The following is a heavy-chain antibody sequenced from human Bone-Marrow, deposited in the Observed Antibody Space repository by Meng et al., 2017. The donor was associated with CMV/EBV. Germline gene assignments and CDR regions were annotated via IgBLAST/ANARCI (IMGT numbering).Heavy chain of an antibody. D-gene: IGHD1-1*01. CDR2: ISYDGGNK. CDR3: ARLEYDIQLD. Sequence: LSLTCAASGFTFNDYSMHWVRQAPGKGLEWVALISYDGGNKYFADSVKGRFTISRDNSNNTLYLQMNSLRAEDTAVYYCARLEYDIQLDWGQGTLVTVSS. CDR1: GFTFNDYS. J-gene: IGHJ1*01. V-gene: IGHV3-30*04.